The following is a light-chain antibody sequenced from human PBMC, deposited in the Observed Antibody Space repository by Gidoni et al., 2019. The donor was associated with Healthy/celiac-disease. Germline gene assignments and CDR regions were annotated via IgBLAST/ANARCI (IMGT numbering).Light chain of an antibody. CDR3: QQYNNWPPLT. J-gene: IGKJ3*01. CDR1: QSVSSN. Sequence: THSSATLSVSPGERATLTCRASQSVSSNLAWYQQNPGQAPRHLIYGASTRATGFPARCSGSGSGTEFTLTISSLLSEDFAVYYCQQYNNWPPLTFGPGTKVDIK. V-gene: IGKV3-15*01. CDR2: GAS.